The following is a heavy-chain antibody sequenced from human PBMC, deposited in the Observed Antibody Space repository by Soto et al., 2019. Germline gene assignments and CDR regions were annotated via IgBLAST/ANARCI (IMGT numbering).Heavy chain of an antibody. D-gene: IGHD5-12*01. CDR2: IYYSGST. CDR3: ARRFYGGYDSYYFDY. J-gene: IGHJ4*02. V-gene: IGHV4-61*08. Sequence: SETLSLTCTVSGCSISSGGYYWSWIRQHPGKGLEWIGYIYYSGSTNYTPSLKSRVTISVDTSKNQFSLKLSSVTAADTAVYYCARRFYGGYDSYYFDYWGQGTLVTVSS. CDR1: GCSISSGGYY.